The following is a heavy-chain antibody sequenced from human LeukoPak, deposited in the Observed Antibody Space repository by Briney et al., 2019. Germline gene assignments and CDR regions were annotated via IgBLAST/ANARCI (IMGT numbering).Heavy chain of an antibody. Sequence: SVKVSCKASGGTFSSYAISWVRQAPGQGLEWIGGVIPIFGTANYAQKFQGRVTITTDESTSTAYMELSSLRSEDTAVYYCARPYYYDSRIDPWGQGTLVTVSS. V-gene: IGHV1-69*05. J-gene: IGHJ5*02. CDR1: GGTFSSYA. CDR2: VIPIFGTA. D-gene: IGHD3-22*01. CDR3: ARPYYYDSRIDP.